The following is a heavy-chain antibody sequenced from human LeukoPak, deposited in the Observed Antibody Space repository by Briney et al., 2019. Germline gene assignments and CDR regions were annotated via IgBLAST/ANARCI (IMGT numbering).Heavy chain of an antibody. J-gene: IGHJ6*02. D-gene: IGHD3-3*01. CDR2: IYYSGST. CDR1: GGSFSSYY. V-gene: IGHV4-59*08. CDR3: ARHPRNDFWSGYYGYYYYGMDV. Sequence: SETLSLTCAVYGGSFSSYYWSWIRQPPGKGLEWIGYIYYSGSTNYNPSLKSRVTISVDTSKNQFSLKLSSVTAADTAVYYCARHPRNDFWSGYYGYYYYGMDVWGQGTTVTVSS.